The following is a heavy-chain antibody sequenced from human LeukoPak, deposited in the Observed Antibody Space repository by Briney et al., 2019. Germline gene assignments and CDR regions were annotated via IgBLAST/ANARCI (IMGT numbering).Heavy chain of an antibody. D-gene: IGHD2-2*01. CDR1: GFSFSNYG. Sequence: GGSLRLSCTASGFSFSNYGMQWVRQAPDKGLEWLAFIRYDGKTIYYADSVKGRFTISRDNSKNSLYLQMNSLRTEDTALYYCAKGDRGGWYQLLPDYWGQGTLVTVSS. CDR3: AKGDRGGWYQLLPDY. J-gene: IGHJ4*02. V-gene: IGHV3-30*02. CDR2: IRYDGKTI.